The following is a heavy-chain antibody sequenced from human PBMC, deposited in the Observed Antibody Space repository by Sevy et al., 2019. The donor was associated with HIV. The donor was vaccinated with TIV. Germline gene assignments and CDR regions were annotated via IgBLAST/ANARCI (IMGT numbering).Heavy chain of an antibody. CDR1: GFTFSSYW. J-gene: IGHJ4*02. CDR2: MRQDGSEK. Sequence: GGSLRLSCAASGFTFSSYWMTWVRQAPGKGLEWVAIMRQDGSEKYYVDSVKGRFTISRDNAKNSLYLQMNSLRAEDTAVYYCARGIYGSGSRLGLGYWGQGTLVTVSS. V-gene: IGHV3-7*01. CDR3: ARGIYGSGSRLGLGY. D-gene: IGHD3-10*01.